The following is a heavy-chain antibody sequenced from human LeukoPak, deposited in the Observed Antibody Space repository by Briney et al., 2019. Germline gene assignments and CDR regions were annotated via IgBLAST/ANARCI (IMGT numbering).Heavy chain of an antibody. CDR1: GFTSSTYE. J-gene: IGHJ3*02. CDR2: ISSSGSTI. CDR3: AREMGLVEMSTLIPGGAFDI. D-gene: IGHD5-24*01. V-gene: IGHV3-48*03. Sequence: GGSLRLSCAASGFTSSTYEMHWVRQAPGKGLEWLSYISSSGSTIHYADSAKGRFTISRDNAKNSLFLQMNSLRAEDTAVYYCAREMGLVEMSTLIPGGAFDIWGQGTAATVSS.